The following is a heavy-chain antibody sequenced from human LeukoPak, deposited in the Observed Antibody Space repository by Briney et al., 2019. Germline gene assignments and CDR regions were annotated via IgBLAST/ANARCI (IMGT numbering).Heavy chain of an antibody. Sequence: GGSLRLSCAASGFTFSSYAMHWVRQAPGKGLEWVAVISYDGSNKYYADSVKRRFTISRDNSKNTLYLQMNSLRAEDTAVYYCARDDDSSGYYWSSDYWGQGTLVTVSS. CDR1: GFTFSSYA. V-gene: IGHV3-30-3*01. D-gene: IGHD3-22*01. J-gene: IGHJ4*02. CDR3: ARDDDSSGYYWSSDY. CDR2: ISYDGSNK.